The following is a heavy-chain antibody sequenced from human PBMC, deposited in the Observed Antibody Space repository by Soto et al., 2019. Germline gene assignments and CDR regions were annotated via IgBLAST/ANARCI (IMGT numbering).Heavy chain of an antibody. CDR2: ISGSGGST. CDR1: GFTFSSYA. CDR3: AKDNHDYYDSSGYLNWFDP. V-gene: IGHV3-23*01. J-gene: IGHJ5*02. Sequence: GGSLRLSCAASGFTFSSYAMSWVRQAPGKGLEWVSAISGSGGSTYYADSVKGRFTISRDNSKNTRDLQMNSLRAEDTAVYYCAKDNHDYYDSSGYLNWFDPWGQGTLVTVSS. D-gene: IGHD3-22*01.